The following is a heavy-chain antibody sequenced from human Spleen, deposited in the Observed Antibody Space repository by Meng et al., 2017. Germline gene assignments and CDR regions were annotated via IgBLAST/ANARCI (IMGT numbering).Heavy chain of an antibody. CDR3: ARVPELGYYDFWSGYPSYYGMDV. D-gene: IGHD3-3*01. V-gene: IGHV3-9*01. CDR2: ISWGSGTT. CDR1: GFTLDDYA. Sequence: SLKISCAVPGFTLDDYAMHWVRQAPGKGLEWVSSISWGSGTTGHADSVMGRFTISRDNAKNSLYLQMNSLRAEDTAVYYCARVPELGYYDFWSGYPSYYGMDVWGQGTTVTVSS. J-gene: IGHJ6*02.